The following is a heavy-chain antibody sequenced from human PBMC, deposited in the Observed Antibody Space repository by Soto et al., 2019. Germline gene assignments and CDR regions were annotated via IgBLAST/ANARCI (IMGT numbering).Heavy chain of an antibody. V-gene: IGHV3-53*01. CDR3: ARDTGIAATGAPYGMDV. J-gene: IGHJ6*02. CDR1: GFTVSSNY. CDR2: IYSGGST. D-gene: IGHD6-25*01. Sequence: LRLSCAASGFTVSSNYMSWVRQAPGKGLEWVSVIYSGGSTYYADSVKGRFTISRDNSKNTLYLQMNSLRAEDTAVYYCARDTGIAATGAPYGMDVWGQGTTVTVSS.